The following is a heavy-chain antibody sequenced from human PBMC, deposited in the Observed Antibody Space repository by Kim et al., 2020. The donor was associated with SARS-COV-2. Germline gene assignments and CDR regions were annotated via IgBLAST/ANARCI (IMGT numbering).Heavy chain of an antibody. D-gene: IGHD6-13*01. J-gene: IGHJ5*02. V-gene: IGHV4-34*01. Sequence: SETLSLTCAVYGGSFSGYYWSWIRQPPGKGLEGIGEINHSGSTNYNPSLKSQVTISVDTSKNQFSLKLSSVTAADTAVYYCARGPGYSSSWYGARNWFDPWGQGTLVTVSS. CDR1: GGSFSGYY. CDR2: INHSGST. CDR3: ARGPGYSSSWYGARNWFDP.